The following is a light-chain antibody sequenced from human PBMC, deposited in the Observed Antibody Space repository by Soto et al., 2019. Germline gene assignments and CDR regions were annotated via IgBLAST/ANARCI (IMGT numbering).Light chain of an antibody. Sequence: ETVMTKSPATLSVSPGERATLSCRASQSVSSDLAWYQQRPGQAPRVLIYGASTRATGFPARFSGSGSGTEFTLTISSLQSEDFAIYYCQQYNNWPRTFGQGTKVDIK. CDR2: GAS. J-gene: IGKJ1*01. CDR3: QQYNNWPRT. CDR1: QSVSSD. V-gene: IGKV3-15*01.